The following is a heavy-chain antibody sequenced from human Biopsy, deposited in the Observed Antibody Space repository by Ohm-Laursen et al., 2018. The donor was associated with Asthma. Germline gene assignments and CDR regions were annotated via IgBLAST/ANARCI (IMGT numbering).Heavy chain of an antibody. J-gene: IGHJ6*02. CDR1: GDSFSNYA. Sequence: SVKVSCNASGDSFSNYAISWVRQAPGQGLEWMGGLIPVLGTPDHAQMFEGRVTIIADESTSTAYMELSSLSSEDTAVYYCARGYSGSDRIVYYYSGLEVWGQGTTVTVSS. CDR2: LIPVLGTP. V-gene: IGHV1-69*13. D-gene: IGHD5-12*01. CDR3: ARGYSGSDRIVYYYSGLEV.